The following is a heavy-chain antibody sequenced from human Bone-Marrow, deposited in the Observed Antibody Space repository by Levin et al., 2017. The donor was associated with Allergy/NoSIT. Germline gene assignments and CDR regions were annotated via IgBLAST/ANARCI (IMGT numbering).Heavy chain of an antibody. CDR3: ARARGDFWSAPDY. Sequence: SQTLSLTCAVSGYSISSGYYWGWIRQPPGKGLEWIGSIYHSGRTYYNPSLKSRVTISVDTSKNQFSLKLSSVTAADTAVYYCARARGDFWSAPDYWGQGTLVTVSS. CDR1: GYSISSGYY. J-gene: IGHJ4*02. V-gene: IGHV4-38-2*01. CDR2: IYHSGRT. D-gene: IGHD3-3*01.